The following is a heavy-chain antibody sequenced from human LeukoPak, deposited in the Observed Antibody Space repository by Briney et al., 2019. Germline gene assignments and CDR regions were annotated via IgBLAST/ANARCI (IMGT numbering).Heavy chain of an antibody. V-gene: IGHV1-46*01. Sequence: ASVKVSCKASGYTFTSYYMHWVRQAPGQGLEWMGIINPSGGSTSYAQKFQGRVTMTRDTSTSTVYMELSSLRSEDTAVYYCAVQENYDSSGYQFDYWGQGTLVAVSS. CDR3: AVQENYDSSGYQFDY. J-gene: IGHJ4*02. CDR2: INPSGGST. D-gene: IGHD3-22*01. CDR1: GYTFTSYY.